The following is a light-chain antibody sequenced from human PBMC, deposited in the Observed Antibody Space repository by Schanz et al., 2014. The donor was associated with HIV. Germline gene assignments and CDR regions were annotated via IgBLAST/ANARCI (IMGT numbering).Light chain of an antibody. V-gene: IGKV3-15*01. J-gene: IGKJ4*01. Sequence: EIVMTQSPATLSVSPGERATLSCRASRSVNSNLAWYQQKPGQAPRLLIYRASTRATGIPARFSGSGSGTEFTLTISSLLSEDIAVYYCQQYNNWPPRITFGGGTKVEIK. CDR1: RSVNSN. CDR2: RAS. CDR3: QQYNNWPPRIT.